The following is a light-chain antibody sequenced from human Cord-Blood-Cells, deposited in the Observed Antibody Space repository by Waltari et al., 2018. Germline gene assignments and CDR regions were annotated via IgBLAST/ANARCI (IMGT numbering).Light chain of an antibody. V-gene: IGKV3-20*01. CDR3: QQYGSSPWT. J-gene: IGKJ1*01. CDR2: GAS. Sequence: EIVLTPSPGTLSLSPGERATLSCRASQSVSSSYLAWYQQKPGQGPRPLIYGASSRATGIPDRVRGSGSGTDFTLTISRLEPEDFAVYYCQQYGSSPWTFGQGTKVEIK. CDR1: QSVSSSY.